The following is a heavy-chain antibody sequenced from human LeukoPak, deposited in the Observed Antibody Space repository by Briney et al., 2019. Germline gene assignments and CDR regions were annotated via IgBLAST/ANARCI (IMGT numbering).Heavy chain of an antibody. CDR3: ARDLETDISDVFDI. J-gene: IGHJ3*02. D-gene: IGHD3-9*01. V-gene: IGHV3-30-3*01. Sequence: GGSLRLSCAASGFTFSSYAMHCVRQAPGKRLESVSVISYSGSNKYFSDSVKGRFTISRDNSKNTLYLQMNSLRAGDAAVYYCARDLETDISDVFDIWGQGTVVIVSS. CDR2: ISYSGSNK. CDR1: GFTFSSYA.